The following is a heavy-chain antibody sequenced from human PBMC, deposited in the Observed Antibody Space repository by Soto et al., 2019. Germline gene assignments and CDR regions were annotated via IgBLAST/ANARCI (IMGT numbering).Heavy chain of an antibody. CDR1: GFTLSSYA. V-gene: IGHV3-30-3*01. D-gene: IGHD2-2*01. CDR2: ISHDGSNK. J-gene: IGHJ6*02. CDR3: ARDLTTWASYYYYGMDV. Sequence: PVGSLRLSCAASGFTLSSYAMHWVRQAPGKGLEWVAVISHDGSNKYYADSVKGRFTISRDNSKNTLYLQMNSLRAEDTAVYYCARDLTTWASYYYYGMDVWGQGTTVTVSS.